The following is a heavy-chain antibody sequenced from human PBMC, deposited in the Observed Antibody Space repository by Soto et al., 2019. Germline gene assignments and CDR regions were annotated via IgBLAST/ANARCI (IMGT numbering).Heavy chain of an antibody. V-gene: IGHV1-69*13. J-gene: IGHJ6*02. CDR2: IIPIFGTA. D-gene: IGHD3-22*01. CDR1: GGTVSSYA. Sequence: SVEVSCKASGGTVSSYAISWVRQAPGQGLEWMGGIIPIFGTANYAPKFQGRVTITADESTSTAYMELSSLRSEDTAVYYCVRNLRPSYYYDSSGPGYGMDVWGQGTTVTVSS. CDR3: VRNLRPSYYYDSSGPGYGMDV.